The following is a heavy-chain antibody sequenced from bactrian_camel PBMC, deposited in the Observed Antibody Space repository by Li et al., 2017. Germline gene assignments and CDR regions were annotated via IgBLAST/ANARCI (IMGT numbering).Heavy chain of an antibody. CDR2: IDTGDGST. CDR1: GYTFNTY. CDR3: AASIGRWSSCRLALNEYPH. J-gene: IGHJ4*01. D-gene: IGHD1*01. V-gene: IGHV3S28*01. Sequence: GGSVRLSCAASGYTFNTYSWFRQAPGQEREGVAAIDTGDGSTYYLNSVEGRFTISQDNAKNTLYLQMNSLKPEDTAMYYCAASIGRWSSCRLALNEYPHWGQGTQVTVS.